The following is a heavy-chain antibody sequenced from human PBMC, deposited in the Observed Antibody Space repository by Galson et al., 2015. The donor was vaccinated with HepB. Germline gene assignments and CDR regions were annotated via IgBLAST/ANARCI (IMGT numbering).Heavy chain of an antibody. Sequence: SVKVSCKASGYTFTGYYIHWVRQAPGQGLEWVGWIIPNSGVTNYAQKFQGRVTVTRDTSISTAYMELSRLRSDDTAVYYCARTDTGGFHLLDLWGQGSLVTVSS. CDR2: IIPNSGVT. D-gene: IGHD2-8*02. CDR3: ARTDTGGFHLLDL. CDR1: GYTFTGYY. J-gene: IGHJ5*02. V-gene: IGHV1-2*02.